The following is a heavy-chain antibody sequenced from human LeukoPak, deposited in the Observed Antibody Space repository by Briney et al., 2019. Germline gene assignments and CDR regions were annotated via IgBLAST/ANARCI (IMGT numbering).Heavy chain of an antibody. CDR2: INHSGST. CDR1: GGSFSGYY. J-gene: IGHJ4*02. Sequence: KPSETLSLTCAVYGGSFSGYYWSWIRQPPGKGLEWIGEINHSGSTNYNPSLKSRVTISVDTSKNQFSLKLSSVTAADTAVYYCARVDSSYCGGDCYPLFDYWGQGTLVTVSS. CDR3: ARVDSSYCGGDCYPLFDY. D-gene: IGHD2-21*02. V-gene: IGHV4-34*01.